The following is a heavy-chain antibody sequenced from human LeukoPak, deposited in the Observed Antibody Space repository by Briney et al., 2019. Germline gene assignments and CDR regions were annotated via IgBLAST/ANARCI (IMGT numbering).Heavy chain of an antibody. V-gene: IGHV3-21*01. D-gene: IGHD1-14*01. CDR2: ISGSGSYI. CDR1: GFTFSSYS. Sequence: GGSLRLSCAVSGFTFSSYSMNWVRQAPGKGLEWVSSISGSGSYIYYADSVKGRFTISRDNAKNSLLLQMNSLRVEDTAVYYCAREIGKGWFDPWGQGTLVTVSS. J-gene: IGHJ5*02. CDR3: AREIGKGWFDP.